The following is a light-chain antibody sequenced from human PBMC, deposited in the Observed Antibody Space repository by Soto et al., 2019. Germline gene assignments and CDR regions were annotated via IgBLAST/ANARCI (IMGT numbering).Light chain of an antibody. CDR3: QQYGSSSWT. Sequence: EIVMTQSPAPLSVSPGERATLSCMASQSVSSNLAWYQQKPGQAPRLLIYGASSRATGIPDRFSGSGSGTECTLTISRLEPEDVAVYYCQQYGSSSWTFGQGTKVDIK. V-gene: IGKV3-20*01. J-gene: IGKJ1*01. CDR1: QSVSSN. CDR2: GAS.